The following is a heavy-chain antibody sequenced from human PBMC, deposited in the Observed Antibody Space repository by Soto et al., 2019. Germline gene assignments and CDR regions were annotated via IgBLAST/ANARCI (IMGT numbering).Heavy chain of an antibody. CDR2: IYDTGRT. D-gene: IGHD3-3*01. J-gene: IGHJ6*02. V-gene: IGHV4-59*01. CDR1: GGSISSFY. Sequence: PSETLSLTCTVSGGSISSFYWSWIRQSPGKGLEWIGSIYDTGRTNYNPSLKSRVTISVDTSKNQFSLKLSSVTAADTAVYYCARVTIFGVVPPYGMDVWGQGTTVTV. CDR3: ARVTIFGVVPPYGMDV.